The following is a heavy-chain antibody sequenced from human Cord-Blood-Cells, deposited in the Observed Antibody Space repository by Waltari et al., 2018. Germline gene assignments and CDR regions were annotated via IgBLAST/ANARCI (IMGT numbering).Heavy chain of an antibody. CDR1: GYIFTSQW. D-gene: IGHD3-10*01. Sequence: DVQLVQSEAEVKKPAEPLKTSSTVSGYIFTSQWNVLLSQLPGKGLEWMGIIYPGDSDTRYSPSCQGQVTISADKSISTAYLQWSSLKASDTAMYYCASGGYGSGSYYFDYWGQGTLVTVSS. CDR2: IYPGDSDT. CDR3: ASGGYGSGSYYFDY. J-gene: IGHJ4*02. V-gene: IGHV5-51*01.